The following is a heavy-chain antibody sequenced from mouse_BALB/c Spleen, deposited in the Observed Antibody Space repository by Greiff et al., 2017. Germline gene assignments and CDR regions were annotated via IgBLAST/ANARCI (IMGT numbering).Heavy chain of an antibody. D-gene: IGHD1-1*01. CDR3: AREDYYGSSPFAY. J-gene: IGHJ3*01. V-gene: IGHV1-80*01. CDR2: IYPGDGDT. CDR1: GYAFSSYW. Sequence: QVQLQQSGAELVRPGASVKISCKASGYAFSSYWMNWVKQRPGQGLEWIGQIYPGDGDTNYNGKFKGKATLTADKSSSTAYMQLSSLTSEDSAVYFCAREDYYGSSPFAYWGQGTLVTVSA.